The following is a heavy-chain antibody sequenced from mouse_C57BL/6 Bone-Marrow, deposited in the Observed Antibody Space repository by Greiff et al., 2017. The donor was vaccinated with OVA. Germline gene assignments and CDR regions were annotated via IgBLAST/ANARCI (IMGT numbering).Heavy chain of an antibody. J-gene: IGHJ4*01. CDR1: GFTFSSYA. Sequence: EVMLVESGEGLVKPGGSLKLSCAASGFTFSSYAMSWVRQTPEKRLEWVAYISSGGDYIYYADTVKGRFTISRDNARNTLYLQMSSLKSEDTAMYYCTRVSYSNYGDYAMDYWGQGTSVTVSS. D-gene: IGHD2-5*01. CDR3: TRVSYSNYGDYAMDY. V-gene: IGHV5-9-1*02. CDR2: ISSGGDYI.